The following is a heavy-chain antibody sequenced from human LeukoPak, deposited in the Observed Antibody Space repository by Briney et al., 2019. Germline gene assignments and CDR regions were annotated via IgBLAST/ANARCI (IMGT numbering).Heavy chain of an antibody. D-gene: IGHD3-3*01. Sequence: PSETLSLTCAVYGGSFSGYYWSWIRQPPGKGLEWIGEINHSGSTNYNPSLKSRVTISVDTSKNQFSLKLSSVTAADTAVYYCARATYYDFWSGYYPRPGFDYWGRGTLVTVSS. CDR1: GGSFSGYY. J-gene: IGHJ4*02. CDR2: INHSGST. V-gene: IGHV4-34*01. CDR3: ARATYYDFWSGYYPRPGFDY.